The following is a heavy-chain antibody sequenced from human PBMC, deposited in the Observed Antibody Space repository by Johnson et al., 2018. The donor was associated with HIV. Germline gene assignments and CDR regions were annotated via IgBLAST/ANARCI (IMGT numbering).Heavy chain of an antibody. CDR1: AFTFSSND. J-gene: IGHJ3*02. Sequence: EVQLVESGGGLVQPGGSLRLSCGASAFTFSSNDMKWVRQAPGKGLEWISYISSGGSTKYYADSVKGRFTISRDNAKNSLYLQMNSLRAEDTAVYYCARGRPSGSHDAFDIWGQGTMVTVSS. CDR2: ISSGGSTK. D-gene: IGHD3-22*01. V-gene: IGHV3-48*03. CDR3: ARGRPSGSHDAFDI.